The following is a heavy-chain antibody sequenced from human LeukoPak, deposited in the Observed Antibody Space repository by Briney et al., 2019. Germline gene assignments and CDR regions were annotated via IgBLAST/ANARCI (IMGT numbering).Heavy chain of an antibody. Sequence: SETLSLTCSVSGGSISSYYWSWIRQPPGKGLEWIGYMYYSGSTNYNPSLKSRVTMSVDTSKNQFSLKLNSVTAADTAVYYCASLSEYCSAGSCYFGWFDPWGQGTLVTVSS. V-gene: IGHV4-59*01. CDR3: ASLSEYCSAGSCYFGWFDP. J-gene: IGHJ5*02. CDR2: MYYSGST. D-gene: IGHD2-15*01. CDR1: GGSISSYY.